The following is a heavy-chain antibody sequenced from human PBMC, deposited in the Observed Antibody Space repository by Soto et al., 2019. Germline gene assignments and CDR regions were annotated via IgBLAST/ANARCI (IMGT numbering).Heavy chain of an antibody. J-gene: IGHJ6*02. CDR3: AREGCSGGSCWMGYYGMDV. CDR2: ISYDGSNK. V-gene: IGHV3-30-3*01. D-gene: IGHD2-15*01. Sequence: PVGSLRLSCAASGFTFSSYAMHWVRQAPGKGLEWVAVISYDGSNKYYADSVKGRFTISRDNSKNTLYLQMNSLRAEDTAVYYCAREGCSGGSCWMGYYGMDVWGQGTTVTVSS. CDR1: GFTFSSYA.